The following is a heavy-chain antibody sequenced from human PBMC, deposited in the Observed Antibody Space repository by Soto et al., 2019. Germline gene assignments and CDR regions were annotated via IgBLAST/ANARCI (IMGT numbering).Heavy chain of an antibody. CDR1: GFTFSSYS. Sequence: GGSLRLSCAASGFTFSSYSMNWVRQAPGKGLEWVSYISSSSSTIYYADSVKGRFTISRDNAKNSLYLQMNSLRDEDTAVYYCARDYIMLDYVWGPDYWGQGTLVTVSS. V-gene: IGHV3-48*02. CDR3: ARDYIMLDYVWGPDY. CDR2: ISSSSSTI. D-gene: IGHD3-16*01. J-gene: IGHJ4*02.